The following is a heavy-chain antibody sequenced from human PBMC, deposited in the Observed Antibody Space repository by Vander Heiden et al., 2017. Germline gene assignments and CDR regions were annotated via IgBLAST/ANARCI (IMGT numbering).Heavy chain of an antibody. V-gene: IGHV1-69*10. Sequence: QVQLVQSGAEVKKPGSSVKVSCKASGGTFSSYAISCVRQAPGQGLEWMGGIIPILGIANYAQKFQGRVTITADKSTSTAYMELSSLRSEDTAVYYCARIHGESVDTAMDFDYWGQGTLVTVSS. CDR2: IIPILGIA. CDR1: GGTFSSYA. D-gene: IGHD5-18*01. CDR3: ARIHGESVDTAMDFDY. J-gene: IGHJ4*02.